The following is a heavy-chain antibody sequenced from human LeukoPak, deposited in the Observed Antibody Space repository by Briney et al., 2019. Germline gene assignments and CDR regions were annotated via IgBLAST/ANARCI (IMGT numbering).Heavy chain of an antibody. J-gene: IGHJ3*02. CDR3: ARDRVGLYAFDI. CDR2: IYYSGST. CDR1: GVSFSGHY. V-gene: IGHV4-59*11. Sequence: PSGTLSLTCAVYGVSFSGHYWSWIRQSPGKGLEWIGYIYYSGSTNYNPSLKSRVTISVDTSKNQFSLKLSSVPAADTAVYYCARDRVGLYAFDIWGQGTMVTVSS. D-gene: IGHD1-26*01.